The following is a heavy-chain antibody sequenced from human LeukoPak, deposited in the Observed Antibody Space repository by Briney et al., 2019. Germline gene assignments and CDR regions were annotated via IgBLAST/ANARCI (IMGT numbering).Heavy chain of an antibody. CDR2: INTGNGNT. V-gene: IGHV1-3*04. CDR1: GYTFTNYG. D-gene: IGHD3-22*01. Sequence: ASVKVSCKTSGYTFTNYGMHWVRQAPRQSPEWMGWINTGNGNTKSSQKFQDRVTLTRDTSASTAYMELNSLSSEDTAVYYCAGVPLSDPSGHYYPHWGQGTLVTVSS. J-gene: IGHJ1*01. CDR3: AGVPLSDPSGHYYPH.